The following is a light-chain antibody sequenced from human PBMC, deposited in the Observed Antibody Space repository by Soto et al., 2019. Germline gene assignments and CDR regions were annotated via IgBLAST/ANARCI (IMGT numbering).Light chain of an antibody. CDR2: AAS. CDR1: QGIRND. CDR3: LQDYNYPFT. Sequence: AIQMTQSPSSLSASVGDRVTITCRASQGIRNDLGWYQQKPGKAPELLIYAASRLQSGVPSRFSVSGSGTDFTLTISSLQPEDFATYYCLQDYNYPFTFGPGTKVDIK. J-gene: IGKJ3*01. V-gene: IGKV1-6*01.